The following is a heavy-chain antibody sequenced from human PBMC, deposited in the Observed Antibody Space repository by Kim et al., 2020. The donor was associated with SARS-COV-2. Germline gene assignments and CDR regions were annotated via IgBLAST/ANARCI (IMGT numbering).Heavy chain of an antibody. CDR3: GTDRIAWLWTGTSGDWY. CDR2: ICGNGGTT. V-gene: IGHV3-23*01. Sequence: GGSLRLSCGASGFSFTNYSVTWVRQAPGKGLEWVSSICGNGGTTYYADAVKGRSTISDNNSNTTYYLQMNLLRVDTAAYYFGTDRIAWLWTGTSGDWY. D-gene: IGHD1-7*01. J-gene: IGHJ2*01. CDR1: GFSFTNYS.